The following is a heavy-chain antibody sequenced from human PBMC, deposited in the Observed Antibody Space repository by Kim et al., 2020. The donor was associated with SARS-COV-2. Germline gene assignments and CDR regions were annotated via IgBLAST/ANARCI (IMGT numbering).Heavy chain of an antibody. D-gene: IGHD3-16*02. Sequence: SETLSLTCAVSGGSISSGGYSWSWIRQPPGKGLEWIGYIYHSGSTYYNPSLKSRVTISVDRSKNQFSLKLSSVTAADTAVYYCASARTGYVWGSYRYTAHYFDYWGQGTLVTVSS. V-gene: IGHV4-30-2*01. CDR2: IYHSGST. J-gene: IGHJ4*02. CDR1: GGSISSGGYS. CDR3: ASARTGYVWGSYRYTAHYFDY.